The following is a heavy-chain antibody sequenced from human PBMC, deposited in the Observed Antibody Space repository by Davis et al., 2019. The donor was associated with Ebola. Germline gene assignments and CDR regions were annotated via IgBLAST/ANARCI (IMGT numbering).Heavy chain of an antibody. CDR2: INPSGGST. Sequence: AASVKVSCKASGYTFTSYYMHWVRQAPGQGLEWMGIINPSGGSTSYAQKFQGRVTMTRDTSTGTVYMELSSLRSEDTAVYYCARGTGAQGSSWYNWFDPWGQGTLVTVSS. J-gene: IGHJ5*02. CDR3: ARGTGAQGSSWYNWFDP. D-gene: IGHD6-13*01. V-gene: IGHV1-46*01. CDR1: GYTFTSYY.